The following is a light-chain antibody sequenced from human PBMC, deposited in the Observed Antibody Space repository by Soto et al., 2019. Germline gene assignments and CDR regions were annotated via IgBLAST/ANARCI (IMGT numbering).Light chain of an antibody. Sequence: QSALTQPASVSGAPGQSITISCTGTSSDVGSYNLVSWYQQHPGKAPKLMIYEGSKRPSGVSNRFSGSKSGTTASLTISGLQAEDGADYYCCSYAGSSTVVVFGGGTKLTVL. CDR3: CSYAGSSTVVV. CDR1: SSDVGSYNL. V-gene: IGLV2-23*03. J-gene: IGLJ2*01. CDR2: EGS.